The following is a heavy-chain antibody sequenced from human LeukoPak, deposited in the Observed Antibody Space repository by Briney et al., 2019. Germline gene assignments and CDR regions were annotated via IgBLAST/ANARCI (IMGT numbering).Heavy chain of an antibody. D-gene: IGHD6-13*01. J-gene: IGHJ4*02. CDR1: GGTFSSFP. CDR3: ATIHHSSSWYYFDY. Sequence: ASVKVSCKASGGTFSSFPASWVRQAPGQGLEWMARIIPIVGLADNAQKFQGRVTMTEDTSTDTAYMELSSLRSEDTAVYYCATIHHSSSWYYFDYWGQGTLVTVSS. CDR2: IIPIVGLA. V-gene: IGHV1-69*02.